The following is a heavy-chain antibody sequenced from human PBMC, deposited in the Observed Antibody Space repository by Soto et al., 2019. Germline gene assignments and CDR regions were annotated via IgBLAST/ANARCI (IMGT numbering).Heavy chain of an antibody. V-gene: IGHV3-23*01. CDR2: ISGSGDST. CDR1: GFTFSTYA. CDR3: AKERSSGWSFDY. D-gene: IGHD6-19*01. J-gene: IGHJ4*02. Sequence: EVQLLESGGGLVQPGGSLRLSCAASGFTFSTYAMNWVRQAPGKGLEWVSGISGSGDSTYYADSVKGRFTVSRDNSTNTLYLQMNGLRAEGTAVFYCAKERSSGWSFDYWGQGTLVTVSS.